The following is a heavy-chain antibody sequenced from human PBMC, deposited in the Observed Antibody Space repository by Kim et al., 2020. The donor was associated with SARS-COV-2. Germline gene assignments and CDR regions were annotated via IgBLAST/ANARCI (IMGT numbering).Heavy chain of an antibody. Sequence: SETLSLTCTVSGGSISSGGYYWSWIRQHPGKGLEWIGYIYYSGSTYYNPSLKSRVTISVDTSKNQFSLKLSSVTAADTAVYYCARDSTGYDSSGYFGAWGRDAFDIWGQGTMVTVSS. CDR1: GGSISSGGYY. CDR2: IYYSGST. CDR3: ARDSTGYDSSGYFGAWGRDAFDI. V-gene: IGHV4-31*03. D-gene: IGHD3-22*01. J-gene: IGHJ3*02.